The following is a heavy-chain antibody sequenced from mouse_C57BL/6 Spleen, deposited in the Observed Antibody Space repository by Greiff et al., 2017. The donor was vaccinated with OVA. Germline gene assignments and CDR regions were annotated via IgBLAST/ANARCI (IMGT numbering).Heavy chain of an antibody. Sequence: EVKLVESGGGLVQPGGSLKLSCAASGFTFSDYGMAWVRQAPRKGPEWVAFISNLAYSIYYADTVTGRFTISRENAKNTLYLEMSSLRSEDTAMYYGARQGNYYGSSPGYFDYWGQGTTLTVSS. CDR1: GFTFSDYG. J-gene: IGHJ2*01. D-gene: IGHD1-1*01. V-gene: IGHV5-15*01. CDR3: ARQGNYYGSSPGYFDY. CDR2: ISNLAYSI.